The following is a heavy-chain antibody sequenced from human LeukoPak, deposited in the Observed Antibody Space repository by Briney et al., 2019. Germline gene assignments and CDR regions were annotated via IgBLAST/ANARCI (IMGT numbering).Heavy chain of an antibody. V-gene: IGHV4-59*01. CDR1: AASISSYY. CDR2: IYYSGSP. D-gene: IGHD2-2*02. J-gene: IGHJ6*02. Sequence: PSETLSLTCTVSAASISSYYWSWIRQPPGKGLEWIGYIYYSGSPTYNPSLKSRVTISMDTSKNQFSLKLNSVTAADTAVYYCARDRCSSTNCYTGYYYGTDVWGQGTTVTVSS. CDR3: ARDRCSSTNCYTGYYYGTDV.